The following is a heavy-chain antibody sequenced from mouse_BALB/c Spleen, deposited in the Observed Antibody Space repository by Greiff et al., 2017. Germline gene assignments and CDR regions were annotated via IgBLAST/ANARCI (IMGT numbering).Heavy chain of an antibody. Sequence: VQLQQSGAELVKPGASVKLSCTASGFNIKDTYMHWVKQRPEQGLEWIGRIDPANGNTKYDPKFQGKATITADTSSNTAYLQLSSLTSEDTAVYYCARGGGSSRAWFAYWGQGTLVTVSA. CDR1: GFNIKDTY. D-gene: IGHD1-1*01. CDR3: ARGGGSSRAWFAY. V-gene: IGHV14-3*02. CDR2: IDPANGNT. J-gene: IGHJ3*01.